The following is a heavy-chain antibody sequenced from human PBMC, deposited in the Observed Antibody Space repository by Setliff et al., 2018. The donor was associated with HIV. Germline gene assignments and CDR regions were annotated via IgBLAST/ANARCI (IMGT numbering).Heavy chain of an antibody. V-gene: IGHV3-7*02. D-gene: IGHD3-10*01. Sequence: GGSLRLSCAASGFTFSNYWMSWVRQAPGRRPEWVANIKDDGRDKFYLDSVKGRFTISRDNSKNTLYVQMNSLRAEDTAVYYCARHDVVRGAIDNWGQGTLVTVSS. J-gene: IGHJ4*02. CDR1: GFTFSNYW. CDR3: ARHDVVRGAIDN. CDR2: IKDDGRDK.